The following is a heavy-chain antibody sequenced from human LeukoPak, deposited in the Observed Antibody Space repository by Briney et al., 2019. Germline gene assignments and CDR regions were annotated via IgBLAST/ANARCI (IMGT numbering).Heavy chain of an antibody. D-gene: IGHD4-23*01. CDR1: GNYW. CDR3: ARDSGKARSDY. V-gene: IGHV3-74*01. J-gene: IGHJ4*02. Sequence: PGGSLRLSCAASGNYWMHWVRQAPGKGLVWVSHINSDGSWTGYADSVKGRFTISKDNAKNSLYLQMNSLRAEDTAVYYCARDSGKARSDYWGQGALVTVSS. CDR2: INSDGSWT.